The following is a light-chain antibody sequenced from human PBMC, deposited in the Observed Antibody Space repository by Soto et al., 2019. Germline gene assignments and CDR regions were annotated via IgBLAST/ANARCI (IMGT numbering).Light chain of an antibody. Sequence: EIVLTQSPATLSLSPGERATLSCRASQTVSSYLAWYQQKPGQAPRLLVYDASDRATGIPARFSGSGSGTDFTLTISSREPEDFAVYYCQQRRTFGQWTRLEIK. V-gene: IGKV3-11*01. CDR3: QQRRT. J-gene: IGKJ5*01. CDR1: QTVSSY. CDR2: DAS.